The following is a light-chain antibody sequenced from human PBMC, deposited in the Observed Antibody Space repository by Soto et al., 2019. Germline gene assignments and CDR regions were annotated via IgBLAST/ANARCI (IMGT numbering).Light chain of an antibody. CDR1: QSGSN. CDR2: GAS. J-gene: IGKJ1*01. CDR3: QQYNNWPRGT. V-gene: IGKV3-15*01. Sequence: EIVMTQSPATLSVSPGERATLSCRASQSGSNLAWYQQKPGQAPRLLIYGASTRATGIPARFSGSGSGTEFTLTINNLQSEDFAVYYCQQYNNWPRGTVGQGTKVEIK.